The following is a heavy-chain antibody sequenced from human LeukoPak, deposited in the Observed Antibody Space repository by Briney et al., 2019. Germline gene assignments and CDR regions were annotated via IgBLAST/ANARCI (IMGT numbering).Heavy chain of an antibody. D-gene: IGHD3-22*01. CDR3: AKGGDYYDSSGPTFDY. Sequence: GRSLRLSCAASGFTFSSYGMHWVRQAPGRGLEWVAVISYDGSNKYYADSVKGRFTISRDNSKNTLYLQMNSLRAEGTAVYYCAKGGDYYDSSGPTFDYWGQGTLVTVSS. CDR2: ISYDGSNK. CDR1: GFTFSSYG. J-gene: IGHJ4*02. V-gene: IGHV3-30*18.